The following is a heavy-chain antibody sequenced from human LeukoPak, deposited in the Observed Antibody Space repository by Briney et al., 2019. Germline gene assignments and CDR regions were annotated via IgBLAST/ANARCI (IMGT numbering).Heavy chain of an antibody. CDR3: ARGGRSARPDY. Sequence: GGSLRLSCAAPGFSFSINAMHRVRQAPGKGLEWLAIIWYDGSIEYYADSVKGGVTISRDNSKNTLYMQMYSVRDVDTALYYFARGGRSARPDYWGKGTL. CDR1: GFSFSINA. CDR2: IWYDGSIE. V-gene: IGHV3-33*01. J-gene: IGHJ4*02. D-gene: IGHD6-6*01.